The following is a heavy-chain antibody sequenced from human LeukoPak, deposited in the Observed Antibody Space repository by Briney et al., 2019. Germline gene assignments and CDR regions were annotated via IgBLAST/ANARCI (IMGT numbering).Heavy chain of an antibody. CDR3: ARGDLRLGDLPPFDY. CDR1: GFTFSDYY. CDR2: ISSSGSTI. Sequence: GGSLRLSCAASGFTFSDYYMSWIRQAPGKGLEWVSYISSSGSTIYYADSVKGRFTISRDNANNSLYLQMNSLRAEDTAVYYCARGDLRLGDLPPFDYWGQGTLVTVSS. V-gene: IGHV3-11*04. J-gene: IGHJ4*02. D-gene: IGHD3-16*01.